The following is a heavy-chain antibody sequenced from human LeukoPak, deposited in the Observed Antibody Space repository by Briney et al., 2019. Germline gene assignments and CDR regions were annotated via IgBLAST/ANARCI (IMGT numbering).Heavy chain of an antibody. D-gene: IGHD2-15*01. CDR3: ARVGYCSGGSCYAPNWFDP. Sequence: SQTLSLTCTVSGGSISSGGYYWGWIRQPPGKGLEWIGSIYYSGSTYYNPSLKSRVTISVDTSKNQFSLKLSSVTAADTAVYYCARVGYCSGGSCYAPNWFDPWGQGTLVTVSS. V-gene: IGHV4-39*07. CDR1: GGSISSGGYY. CDR2: IYYSGST. J-gene: IGHJ5*02.